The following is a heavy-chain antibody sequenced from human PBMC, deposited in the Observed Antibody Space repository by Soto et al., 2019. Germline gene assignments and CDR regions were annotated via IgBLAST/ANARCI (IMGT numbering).Heavy chain of an antibody. CDR3: ARADHYDTSGYWK. D-gene: IGHD3-22*01. J-gene: IGHJ4*02. V-gene: IGHV3-11*05. CDR2: ITSSSSYT. Sequence: QVQLVESGGGLVKPGGSLRLSCAASGFTFSDYYMSCIRQAPGKGLEWVSYITSSSSYTIYADSVRGRFSISRDNAKNSLFLQMNSLRDEETAVYYCARADHYDTSGYWKWGKGTLVTVSS. CDR1: GFTFSDYY.